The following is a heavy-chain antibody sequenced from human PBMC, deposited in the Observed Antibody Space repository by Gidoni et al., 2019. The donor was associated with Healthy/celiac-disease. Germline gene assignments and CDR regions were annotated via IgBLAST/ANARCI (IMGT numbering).Heavy chain of an antibody. D-gene: IGHD3-22*01. CDR3: ARDTANYYDSSGYYYLDY. V-gene: IGHV1-69*01. Sequence: QVQLVQSGAEVKKPGSSVKVSCKASGGTFSSYAISWVRQAPGQGLEWMGGIIPIFGTANYAQKFQGRVTITADESTSTAYMELSSLRSEDTAVYYCARDTANYYDSSGYYYLDYWGQGTLVTVSS. CDR2: IIPIFGTA. CDR1: GGTFSSYA. J-gene: IGHJ4*02.